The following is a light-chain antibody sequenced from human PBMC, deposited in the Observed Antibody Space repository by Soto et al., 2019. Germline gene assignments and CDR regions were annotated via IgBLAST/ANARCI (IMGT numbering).Light chain of an antibody. CDR2: DAS. J-gene: IGKJ1*01. CDR3: QQYGSSPRT. CDR1: QSLSRY. Sequence: EIMLTSSPATLALSPGERATVSCRASQSLSRYLAWYQQKPGQAPSLLIYDASNRATGIPARFSGSGSGTDFALTISSLEPEDFAVYYCQQYGSSPRTVGQGTKVDIK. V-gene: IGKV3-11*01.